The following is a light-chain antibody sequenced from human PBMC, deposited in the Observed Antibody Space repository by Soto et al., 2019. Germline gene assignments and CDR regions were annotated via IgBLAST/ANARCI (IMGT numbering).Light chain of an antibody. Sequence: EVLLTLSSVTLSLSSGERAPISCRASQSFRGLLACYQQEPGLGPRFVVSDLSIRGSGIPVRLGGGGSVTYFTLRVCSLEPEDFAVYYCQQRSNWPITFGRGTRLGFK. J-gene: IGKJ5*01. CDR3: QQRSNWPIT. CDR1: QSFRGL. CDR2: DLS. V-gene: IGKV3-11*01.